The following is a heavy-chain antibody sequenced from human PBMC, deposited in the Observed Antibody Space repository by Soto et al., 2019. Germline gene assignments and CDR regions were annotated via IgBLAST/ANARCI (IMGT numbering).Heavy chain of an antibody. CDR1: GYTFTSYA. CDR2: INAGNGNT. CDR3: ARDSHCSSTSCQYYYYGMDV. J-gene: IGHJ6*02. V-gene: IGHV1-3*01. Sequence: QVPLVQSGAEVKKPGASVKVSCKASGYTFTSYAMHWVRQAPGQRLEWMGWINAGNGNTKYSQKFQGRVTITRDTSASTAYMELSSLRSEDTAVYYCARDSHCSSTSCQYYYYGMDVWGQGTTVTVSS. D-gene: IGHD2-2*01.